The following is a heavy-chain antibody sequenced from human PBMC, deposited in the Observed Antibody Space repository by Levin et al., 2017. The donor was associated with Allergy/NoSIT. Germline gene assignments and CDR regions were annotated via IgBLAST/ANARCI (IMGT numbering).Heavy chain of an antibody. CDR1: GFSFSTYD. D-gene: IGHD3-10*01. Sequence: GESLKISCIASGFSFSTYDMNWVRQAPGKGLEWVSYISSSSNMIYYADSVKGRFTISRDNAKNSLFLQMNTLRAEDRAVYYCGKARGIRGVIDYWGQGIPVIVSS. V-gene: IGHV3-48*03. CDR3: GKARGIRGVIDY. J-gene: IGHJ4*02. CDR2: ISSSSNMI.